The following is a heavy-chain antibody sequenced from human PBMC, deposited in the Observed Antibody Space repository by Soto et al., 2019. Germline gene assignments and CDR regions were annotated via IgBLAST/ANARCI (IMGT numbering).Heavy chain of an antibody. Sequence: ASVKVSCKASGYTFTGYYMHWVRQAPGQGLEWMGWINPNSGGTNYAQKFQGWVTMTRDTSISTAYMELSRLRSDDTAVYYCARKGSTRAEDDFWSGYFDYWGQGTLVTVSS. D-gene: IGHD3-3*01. CDR3: ARKGSTRAEDDFWSGYFDY. CDR1: GYTFTGYY. J-gene: IGHJ4*02. CDR2: INPNSGGT. V-gene: IGHV1-2*04.